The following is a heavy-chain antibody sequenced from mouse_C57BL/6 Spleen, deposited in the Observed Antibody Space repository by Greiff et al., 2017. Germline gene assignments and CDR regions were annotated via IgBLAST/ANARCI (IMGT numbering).Heavy chain of an antibody. J-gene: IGHJ1*03. CDR2: IRNKANGYTT. CDR1: GFTFTDYY. D-gene: IGHD2-1*01. Sequence: EVQRVESGGGLVQPGGSLSLSCAASGFTFTDYYMSWVSQPPGKALEWLGFIRNKANGYTTEYSASVKGRFTISRDNSQSILYLQMNALRAEDSATYYCARKYGNYPWYFDVWGTGTTVTVSS. V-gene: IGHV7-3*01. CDR3: ARKYGNYPWYFDV.